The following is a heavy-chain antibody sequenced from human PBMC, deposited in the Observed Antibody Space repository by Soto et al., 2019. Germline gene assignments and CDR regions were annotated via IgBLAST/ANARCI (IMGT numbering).Heavy chain of an antibody. D-gene: IGHD3-22*01. V-gene: IGHV3-23*01. CDR1: GFTFRSYS. J-gene: IGHJ4*02. Sequence: GGSLRLSCASSGFTFRSYSMNLVRHSPGKGLEWVSDISVGGGTTYYADSVKGRFTISRDNSKNTLYLQMNSLRAEDTAVYFCAPRFYDTSGYYYHYWGQGTLVTVSS. CDR3: APRFYDTSGYYYHY. CDR2: ISVGGGTT.